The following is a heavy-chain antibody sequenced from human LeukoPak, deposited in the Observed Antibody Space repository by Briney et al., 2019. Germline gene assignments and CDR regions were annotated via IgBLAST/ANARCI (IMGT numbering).Heavy chain of an antibody. J-gene: IGHJ4*02. D-gene: IGHD4-17*01. CDR1: GYTFTSCA. CDR2: INTNTGNP. CDR3: ARDYGDYDHPHYFDY. Sequence: GASVKVSCKASGYTFTSCAMNWVRQAPGQGLEWMGWINTNTGNPTYAQGFTGRFVFSLDTSVSTAYLQISSLKAEDTAVYYCARDYGDYDHPHYFDYWGQGTLVTVSS. V-gene: IGHV7-4-1*02.